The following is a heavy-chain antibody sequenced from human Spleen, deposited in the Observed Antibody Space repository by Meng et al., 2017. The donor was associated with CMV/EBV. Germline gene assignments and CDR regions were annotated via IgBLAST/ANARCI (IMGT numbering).Heavy chain of an antibody. CDR3: ARDRVIGVVSHYYYGMDV. V-gene: IGHV1-18*01. Sequence: ASVKVSCKASGYSFKSQGISWVRQAPGQGLEWMGWISTYNGDTNYAQTLQGRVTMTTESSTSTVYMELRSLRTDDTAVYYCARDRVIGVVSHYYYGMDVWGQGTTVTVSS. CDR2: ISTYNGDT. CDR1: GYSFKSQG. J-gene: IGHJ6*02. D-gene: IGHD2-2*01.